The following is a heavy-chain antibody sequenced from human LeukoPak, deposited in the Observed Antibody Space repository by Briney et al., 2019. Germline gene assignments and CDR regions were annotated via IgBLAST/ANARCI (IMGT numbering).Heavy chain of an antibody. CDR1: GGTFSNYA. J-gene: IGHJ4*02. CDR2: IITNFGTT. Sequence: SVKVSCKASGGTFSNYAISWVRQAPGQGLEWMGGIITNFGTTNYAQKYQGRVTITADESTSTVYMELSSLRSEDTAVYYCAARKAAAGTIDYWGQGTLVTVSS. CDR3: AARKAAAGTIDY. V-gene: IGHV1-69*13. D-gene: IGHD6-13*01.